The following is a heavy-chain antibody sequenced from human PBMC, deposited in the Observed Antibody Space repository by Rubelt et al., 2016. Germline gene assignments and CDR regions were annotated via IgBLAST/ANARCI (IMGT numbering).Heavy chain of an antibody. CDR3: ARVMITFGGVIEVGWFDP. D-gene: IGHD3-16*02. J-gene: IGHJ5*02. CDR1: GYTFTSYA. CDR2: INAGNGNT. Sequence: QVQLVQSGAEVKKPGASVKVSCKASGYTFTSYAMHWVRQAPGQRLEWMGWINAGNGNTKYSQKFQGRVTITRDTSASTAYMELSSLRSDDTAVYYCARVMITFGGVIEVGWFDPWGQGTLVTVSS. V-gene: IGHV1-3*01.